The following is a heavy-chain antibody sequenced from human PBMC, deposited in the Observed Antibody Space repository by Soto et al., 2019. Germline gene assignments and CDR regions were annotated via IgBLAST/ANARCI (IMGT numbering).Heavy chain of an antibody. J-gene: IGHJ3*02. CDR3: ARAAAGTQSGAFDI. CDR1: GYTFTSYA. CDR2: INAGNGNT. Sequence: ASVKVSCKASGYTFTSYAMHWVRQAPGQRLEWMGWINAGNGNTKYSQKFQGRVTITRDTCASTAYMELSSLRSEDTAVYYCARAAAGTQSGAFDIWGQGTMVTVSS. D-gene: IGHD6-13*01. V-gene: IGHV1-3*01.